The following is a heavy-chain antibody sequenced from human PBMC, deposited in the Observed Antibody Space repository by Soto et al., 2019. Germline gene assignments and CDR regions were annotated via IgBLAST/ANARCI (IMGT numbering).Heavy chain of an antibody. CDR3: ARAKATPNYYYYYGMDV. CDR2: ISSSSSYI. CDR1: GFTFSSYS. V-gene: IGHV3-21*01. J-gene: IGHJ6*02. Sequence: GGSLRLSCAASGFTFSSYSMNWVRQAPGKGLEWVSSISSSSSYIYYADSVKGRFTISRDNAKNSLYLQMNSLRAEDTAVYYCARAKATPNYYYYYGMDVWGQGTTVTVSS.